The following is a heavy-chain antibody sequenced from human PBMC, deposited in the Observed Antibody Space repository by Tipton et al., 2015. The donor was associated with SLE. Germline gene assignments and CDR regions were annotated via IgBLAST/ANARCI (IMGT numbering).Heavy chain of an antibody. D-gene: IGHD1-26*01. CDR2: VNHRGII. J-gene: IGHJ2*01. V-gene: IGHV4-34*01. CDR1: GGSLTGDY. CDR3: ARLGVRKTNLYWYFDL. Sequence: GLVKPSETLSLTCTVSGGSLTGDYWSWIRQPPGKGLEWMGEVNHRGIINHNPSLKSRVTMLVDTAKNQLSLRLTSVTAADTAVYYCARLGVRKTNLYWYFDLWGRGTLVTVSS.